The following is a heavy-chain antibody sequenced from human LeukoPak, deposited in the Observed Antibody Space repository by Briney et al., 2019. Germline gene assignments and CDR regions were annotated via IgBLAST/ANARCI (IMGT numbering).Heavy chain of an antibody. Sequence: ASVKVSCKASGYTFTSYGISWVRQAPGQGLEWMGWISAYNGNTNYAQKLQGRVTMTTDTSTSTAYMELRSLRSDDTAVYYCARDRPGLRYFDWPYGNYGMDVWGQGTTVTVSS. J-gene: IGHJ6*02. CDR2: ISAYNGNT. V-gene: IGHV1-18*01. D-gene: IGHD3-9*01. CDR1: GYTFTSYG. CDR3: ARDRPGLRYFDWPYGNYGMDV.